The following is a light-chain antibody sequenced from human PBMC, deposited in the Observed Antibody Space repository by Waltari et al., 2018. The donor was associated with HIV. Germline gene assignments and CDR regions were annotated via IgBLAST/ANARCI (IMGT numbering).Light chain of an antibody. J-gene: IGKJ1*01. CDR1: QSVLYSSNNQNY. Sequence: DIVMTQSPDSLAVSLGERATINCKSSQSVLYSSNNQNYLAWYQQKPGQPPTLLMYWASTRQSGVPDRFSGSGSGTDFPLSIRSLQAEDVVVYYYQQYYSTPPTFGQGTKVEIK. CDR3: QQYYSTPPT. CDR2: WAS. V-gene: IGKV4-1*01.